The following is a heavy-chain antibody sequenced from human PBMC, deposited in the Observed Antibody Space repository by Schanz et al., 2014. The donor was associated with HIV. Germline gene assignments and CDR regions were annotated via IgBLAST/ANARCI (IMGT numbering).Heavy chain of an antibody. CDR1: GFTFSDHY. D-gene: IGHD3-10*01. Sequence: VQLVESGGGLVQPGGALRLSCAASGFTFSDHYMDWVRQAPGKGLEWVGRSKNKPNGYITEYNASVKGRFTISRDDSRNSLYLQMNSLKTEDTAVYFCARWRSGAPSNWGQGTLVTVSS. J-gene: IGHJ4*02. V-gene: IGHV3-72*01. CDR2: SKNKPNGYIT. CDR3: ARWRSGAPSN.